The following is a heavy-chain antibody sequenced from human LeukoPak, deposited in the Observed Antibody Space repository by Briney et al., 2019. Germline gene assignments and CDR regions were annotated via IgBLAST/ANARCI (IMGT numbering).Heavy chain of an antibody. Sequence: GGSLRLSCAASGFTFSSYSMNWVRQAPGKGLEWVSSISSSSSYIYYADSVKGRFTISRDNAKNSLYLQMNSLRAEDTAVYYCARTKIAAAGTEVDYWGQGTLVTVSS. J-gene: IGHJ4*02. CDR3: ARTKIAAAGTEVDY. V-gene: IGHV3-21*01. CDR2: ISSSSSYI. CDR1: GFTFSSYS. D-gene: IGHD6-13*01.